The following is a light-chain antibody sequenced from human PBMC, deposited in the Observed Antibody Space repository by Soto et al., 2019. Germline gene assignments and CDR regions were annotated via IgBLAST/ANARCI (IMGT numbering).Light chain of an antibody. CDR1: SNDIGGYNY. CDR2: DVS. Sequence: QSALTQPRSVSGSPGQAVTISCTGTSNDIGGYNYVSWYQQHPGKAPKLMIYDVSNRPSGVSNRFSGSKSGNTASLTISGLQAEDEADYYCSSYTSSSTSVVFGGGTKLTVL. V-gene: IGLV2-14*01. CDR3: SSYTSSSTSVV. J-gene: IGLJ2*01.